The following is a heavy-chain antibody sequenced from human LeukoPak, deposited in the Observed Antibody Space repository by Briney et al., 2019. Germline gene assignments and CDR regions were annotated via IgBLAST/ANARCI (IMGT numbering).Heavy chain of an antibody. Sequence: ASVKVSCKASGYTFTSYGISWVRQAPGQGLEWMGWISAYNGNTNYAQNLQGRVTMTTDTSTSTAYMELRSLRSDDTAIYYCVRDIQWRFDPWGQGTLVTVSS. V-gene: IGHV1-18*01. CDR2: ISAYNGNT. J-gene: IGHJ5*02. CDR3: VRDIQWRFDP. D-gene: IGHD2-8*01. CDR1: GYTFTSYG.